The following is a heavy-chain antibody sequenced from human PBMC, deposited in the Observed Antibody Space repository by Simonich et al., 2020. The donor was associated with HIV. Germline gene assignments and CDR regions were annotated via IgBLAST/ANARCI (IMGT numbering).Heavy chain of an antibody. D-gene: IGHD2-15*01. CDR1: GGSFSGYY. CDR2: INHSART. J-gene: IGHJ6*02. V-gene: IGHV4-34*01. Sequence: QVQLQQWGAGLLKPSETLSLTCAVYGGSFSGYYWSWIRQPPGKGLEGIGEINHSARTNYNPTLKSRVTISVDTSKTQFSLKLSSVTAADTAVYYCARGGYCSGGSCYPLFSRYGMDVWGQGTTVTVSS. CDR3: ARGGYCSGGSCYPLFSRYGMDV.